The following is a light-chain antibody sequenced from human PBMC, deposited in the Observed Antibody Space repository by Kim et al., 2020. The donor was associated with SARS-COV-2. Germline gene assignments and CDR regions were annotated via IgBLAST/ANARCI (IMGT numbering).Light chain of an antibody. V-gene: IGLV1-44*01. CDR1: TSNLGGNT. CDR3: AAWDDSVSGPGVV. CDR2: SNF. Sequence: ELTQPPSVSGTPGQRVTISCSGSTSNLGGNTVNWYQQVPGTAPKLLIYSNFQRPSGVPDRFSGSKSGTSASLGISGLQSEDEADYYCAAWDDSVSGPGVVFGGGTQLTVL. J-gene: IGLJ2*01.